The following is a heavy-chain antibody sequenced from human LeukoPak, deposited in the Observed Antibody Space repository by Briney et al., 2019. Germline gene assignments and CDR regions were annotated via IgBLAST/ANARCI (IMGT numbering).Heavy chain of an antibody. CDR2: IRSTANGYAT. J-gene: IGHJ4*02. CDR3: TGNYYGSGSYADFDY. Sequence: GGSLRLSCAASAFTFSNYNMNWVRQASGKGLEWVGRIRSTANGYATAYAASVKGRFTISRDDSKNTAYLQMDSLKTEDTAVYYCTGNYYGSGSYADFDYWGQGTLVTVSS. V-gene: IGHV3-73*01. CDR1: AFTFSNYN. D-gene: IGHD3-10*01.